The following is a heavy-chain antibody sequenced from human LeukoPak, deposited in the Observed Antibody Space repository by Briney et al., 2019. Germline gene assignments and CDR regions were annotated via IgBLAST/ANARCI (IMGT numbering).Heavy chain of an antibody. Sequence: GGSLRLSCAASGGTFSSYAISWVRQAPGQGLEWMGRIIPILGIANYAQKFQGRVTITADKSTSTAYMELSSLRSEDTAVYYCARVGYCSGGSCYSGYYYGMDVWGQGTTVTVSS. CDR1: GGTFSSYA. CDR2: IIPILGIA. J-gene: IGHJ6*02. V-gene: IGHV1-69*04. CDR3: ARVGYCSGGSCYSGYYYGMDV. D-gene: IGHD2-15*01.